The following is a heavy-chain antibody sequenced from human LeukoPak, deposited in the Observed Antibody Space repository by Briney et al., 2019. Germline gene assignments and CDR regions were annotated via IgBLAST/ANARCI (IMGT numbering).Heavy chain of an antibody. CDR1: GYTFTSYG. D-gene: IGHD6-25*01. Sequence: ASAKVSCKASGYTFTSYGISWVRQAPGQGLEWMGWISAYNGNTNYAQKLQGRVTMTTDTSTSTAYMELRSLRSDDTAVYYCARAAPYYYYMDVWGKGTTVTVSS. V-gene: IGHV1-18*01. J-gene: IGHJ6*03. CDR3: ARAAPYYYYMDV. CDR2: ISAYNGNT.